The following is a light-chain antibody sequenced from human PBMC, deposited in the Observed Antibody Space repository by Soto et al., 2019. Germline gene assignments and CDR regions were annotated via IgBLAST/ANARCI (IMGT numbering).Light chain of an antibody. CDR2: DAS. CDR3: QQRRSWQVT. Sequence: EIVLAQSPATLSLSPGEGATLSCRASQSINTYLAWYQQKPGQAPRLLIYDASKRATGIPARFSGSGSGTNFTLTISSLEPEDFAVYYCQQRRSWQVTFGQGTLLEIK. V-gene: IGKV3D-11*02. CDR1: QSINTY. J-gene: IGKJ5*01.